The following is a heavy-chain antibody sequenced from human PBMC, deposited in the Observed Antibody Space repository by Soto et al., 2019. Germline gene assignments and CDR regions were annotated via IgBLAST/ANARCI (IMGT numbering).Heavy chain of an antibody. V-gene: IGHV1-8*01. D-gene: IGHD1-1*01. J-gene: IGHJ4*02. CDR1: GYTFTEYD. CDR3: EVTTGL. Sequence: QVQVVQSRAEVKKPGASVKVSCKTSGYTFTEYDLNWVRQAPGQGLEYMGWVSPENRNAGYAPQFRGRVSMTTDTSISTAYLELTNLTYEDTAVYYCEVTTGLWGQGTIVTVSS. CDR2: VSPENRNA.